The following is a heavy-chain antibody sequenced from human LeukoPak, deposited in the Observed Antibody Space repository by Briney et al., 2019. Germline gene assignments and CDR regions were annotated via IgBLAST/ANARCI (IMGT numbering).Heavy chain of an antibody. J-gene: IGHJ4*02. Sequence: SETLSLTCAVYGGSFSGYYWSWIRQPPGKGLEWIGEINHSGSTNYNPSLKSRVTISVDTSKNQFSPKLSSVTAADTAVYYCARGFHYDFWSGYYPTPYYFDYWGQGTLVTVSS. V-gene: IGHV4-34*01. CDR3: ARGFHYDFWSGYYPTPYYFDY. CDR2: INHSGST. D-gene: IGHD3-3*01. CDR1: GGSFSGYY.